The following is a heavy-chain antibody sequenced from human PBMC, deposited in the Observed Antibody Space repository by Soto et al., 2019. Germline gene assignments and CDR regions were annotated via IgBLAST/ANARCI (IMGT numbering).Heavy chain of an antibody. CDR3: ARDRGIAAAGTLWWFDY. V-gene: IGHV3-48*01. Sequence: PGGSLRLSCAASGFTFSSYSMNWVRQAPGKGLEWVSYISSSSSTIYYADSVKGRFTISRDNAKNSLYLQMNSLRVEDTAVYYCARDRGIAAAGTLWWFDYWGQGTLVTVSS. CDR2: ISSSSSTI. CDR1: GFTFSSYS. D-gene: IGHD6-13*01. J-gene: IGHJ4*02.